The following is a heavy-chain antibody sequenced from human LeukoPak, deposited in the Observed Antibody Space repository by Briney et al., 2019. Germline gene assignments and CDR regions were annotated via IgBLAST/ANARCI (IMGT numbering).Heavy chain of an antibody. CDR1: GFTVSSNS. D-gene: IGHD3-9*01. J-gene: IGHJ6*03. CDR2: IYSGVGP. Sequence: GGSLRLSCTVSGFTVSSNSMSWVRQAPGKGLEWVSFIYSGVGPHYSDSVKGRFTISRDDSKNTLYLQMNSLRAEDTAVYYCARDQGDILAWPYYMDVWGKGTTVTISS. V-gene: IGHV3-53*01. CDR3: ARDQGDILAWPYYMDV.